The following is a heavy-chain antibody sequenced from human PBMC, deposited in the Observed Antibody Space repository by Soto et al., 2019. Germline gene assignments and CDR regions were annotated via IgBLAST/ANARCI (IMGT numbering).Heavy chain of an antibody. D-gene: IGHD2-2*03. CDR3: ARAPGYCSSTSCRPTYGMDV. J-gene: IGHJ6*02. CDR2: IYPGDSDT. V-gene: IGHV5-51*01. CDR1: GYSFTSYW. Sequence: PGESLKISCKGSGYSFTSYWIGWVRQMPGKGLEWMGIIYPGDSDTRYSPSFQGQVTISADKSISTAYLQWRSLKASDTAMYYCARAPGYCSSTSCRPTYGMDVWGQGTTVTVSS.